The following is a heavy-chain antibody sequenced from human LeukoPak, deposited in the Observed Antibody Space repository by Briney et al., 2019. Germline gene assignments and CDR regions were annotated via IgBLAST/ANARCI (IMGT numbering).Heavy chain of an antibody. Sequence: GGSLRLSCAASGFTFSSFGMSWVRQAPGKGLEWVSAISGSGGSTYYADSVKGRFTISRDNSKNTLYLQMNSLRAEDTAVYYCAKDQVGAHFDYWGQGTLVTVSS. J-gene: IGHJ4*02. CDR2: ISGSGGST. CDR3: AKDQVGAHFDY. V-gene: IGHV3-23*01. CDR1: GFTFSSFG. D-gene: IGHD1-26*01.